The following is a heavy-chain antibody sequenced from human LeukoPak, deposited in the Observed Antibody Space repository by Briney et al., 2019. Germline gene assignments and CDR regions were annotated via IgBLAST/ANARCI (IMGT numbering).Heavy chain of an antibody. V-gene: IGHV3-7*01. CDR2: IKDDGRDK. D-gene: IGHD1-1*01. Sequence: GGSLRLSCAASGFNFRNYWISWVRQAPGKGLEWVANIKDDGRDKCYVDSVKGRFTISRDNARNSLSLQMNSLRVEDTAVYYCARDTGGGFDPWGQGTLVTVSS. CDR3: ARDTGGGFDP. CDR1: GFNFRNYW. J-gene: IGHJ5*02.